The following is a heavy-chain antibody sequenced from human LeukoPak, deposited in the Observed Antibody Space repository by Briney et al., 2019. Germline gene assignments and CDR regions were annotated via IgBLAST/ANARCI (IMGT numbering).Heavy chain of an antibody. Sequence: GGSLRLSCAASGFTFSSYCMSWVRQAPGKGLEWVSVVSGSGDTTHYADSVRGRFTAFRDNSKNTLFLLLDSLRAEDTAVYYCARRKGYGYPITMVRGVSNRNWFDPWGQGTLVTVSS. D-gene: IGHD3-10*01. V-gene: IGHV3-23*01. CDR2: VSGSGDTT. CDR3: ARRKGYGYPITMVRGVSNRNWFDP. CDR1: GFTFSSYC. J-gene: IGHJ5*02.